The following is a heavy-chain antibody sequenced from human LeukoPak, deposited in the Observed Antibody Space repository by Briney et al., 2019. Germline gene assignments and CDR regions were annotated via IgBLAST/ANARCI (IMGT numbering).Heavy chain of an antibody. Sequence: SETLSLTCTISGGSISTYYWSWLRQPQGKGLEWIGYIYYTGNTNYNPSLKSRVAMSVDTSKNHFSLKLNSVTAADTAVYYCARRPSGRMDWYLDLWGRGALVTVSS. CDR2: IYYTGNT. CDR1: GGSISTYY. D-gene: IGHD2-15*01. J-gene: IGHJ2*01. V-gene: IGHV4-59*08. CDR3: ARRPSGRMDWYLDL.